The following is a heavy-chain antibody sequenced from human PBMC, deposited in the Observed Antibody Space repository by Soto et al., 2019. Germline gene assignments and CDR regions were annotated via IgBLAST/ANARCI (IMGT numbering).Heavy chain of an antibody. D-gene: IGHD2-2*01. CDR2: ISGGGGRI. Sequence: GGSLRLSCAAFGFTFSSYAMSWVRQAPGKGLEWVSAISGGGGRIYYADSVKGRFTISRDNSKNTLYMQMNSLRAEDTAVYYCAKRPASLVCFDYWGQGTLVTVSS. J-gene: IGHJ4*02. CDR1: GFTFSSYA. CDR3: AKRPASLVCFDY. V-gene: IGHV3-23*01.